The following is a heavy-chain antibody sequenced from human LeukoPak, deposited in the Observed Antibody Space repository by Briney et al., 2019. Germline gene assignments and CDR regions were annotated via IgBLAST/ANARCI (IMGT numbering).Heavy chain of an antibody. CDR1: GFTFTNYW. V-gene: IGHV3-7*01. Sequence: GGSLRFSCAASGFTFTNYWMSWVRQAPGKGLEWVANIKPDGSEKYYVDSVKGRFTISRDNAKNSLYLQMNSLRAEDTAVYYCARDYYYGSGSYLKWGQGTLVTVSS. CDR2: IKPDGSEK. J-gene: IGHJ4*02. D-gene: IGHD3-10*01. CDR3: ARDYYYGSGSYLK.